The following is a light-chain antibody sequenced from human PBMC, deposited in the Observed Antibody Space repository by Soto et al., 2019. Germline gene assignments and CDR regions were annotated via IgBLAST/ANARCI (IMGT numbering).Light chain of an antibody. CDR2: SNT. CDR3: AAWDDSLNGHV. CDR1: SSNIGSRT. Sequence: QPVLTQPPSASGTPGQRITISCSGSSSNIGSRTVNWYQQFPGTAPTVLIYSNTQRPSGVPDRFSASKSGTTASLAISGLQSEDEADYYCAAWDDSLNGHVFGGGTKLTVL. V-gene: IGLV1-44*01. J-gene: IGLJ2*01.